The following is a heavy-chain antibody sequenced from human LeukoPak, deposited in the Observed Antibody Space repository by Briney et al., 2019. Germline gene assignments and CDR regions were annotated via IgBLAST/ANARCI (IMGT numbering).Heavy chain of an antibody. CDR1: GGSFSGYY. V-gene: IGHV4-34*01. D-gene: IGHD3-3*01. CDR3: GRGGNYDFLSGYYHLADYFQH. J-gene: IGHJ1*01. CDR2: INHSGST. Sequence: PSETLSLTCTVYGGSFSGYYWSWIRQPPGKGLEWIGEINHSGSTNYNPSLKSRVTISVDTSKNQFSLKLTSVTAADTAVYYCGRGGNYDFLSGYYHLADYFQHWGQGTLVTVSS.